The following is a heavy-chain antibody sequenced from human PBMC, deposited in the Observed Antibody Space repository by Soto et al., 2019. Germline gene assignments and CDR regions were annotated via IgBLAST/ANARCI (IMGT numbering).Heavy chain of an antibody. D-gene: IGHD3-10*01. J-gene: IGHJ5*02. V-gene: IGHV1-8*01. CDR1: GYTFTSYD. CDR3: ARRQRANYGSGSIFDP. Sequence: ASVKVSCKASGYTFTSYDINWVRQATGQGLEWMGWMNPNSGNTGYAQKFQGRVTMTRNTSISTAYMELSSLRSEDTAVYYCARRQRANYGSGSIFDPWGQGTLVTVSP. CDR2: MNPNSGNT.